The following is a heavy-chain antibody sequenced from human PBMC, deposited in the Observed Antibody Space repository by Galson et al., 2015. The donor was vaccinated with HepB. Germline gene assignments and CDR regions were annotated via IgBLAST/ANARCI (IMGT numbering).Heavy chain of an antibody. CDR3: AREPHEVGYYGMDV. D-gene: IGHD1-26*01. V-gene: IGHV3-30*03. CDR1: GFTFSSYG. CDR2: ISYDGSNK. J-gene: IGHJ6*02. Sequence: SLRLSCAASGFTFSSYGMHWVRQAPGKGLEWVAVISYDGSNKYYADSVKGRFTISRDNSKNTLYLQMNSLRAEDTAVYYCAREPHEVGYYGMDVWGQGTTVTVSS.